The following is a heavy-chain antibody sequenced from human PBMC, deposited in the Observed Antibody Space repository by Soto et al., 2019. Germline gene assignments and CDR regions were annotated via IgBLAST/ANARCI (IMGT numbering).Heavy chain of an antibody. V-gene: IGHV4-30-4*01. D-gene: IGHD3-16*01. Sequence: SETLSLTCTVSGGSTSSDNYWSWIRQPPGEDLEWIGHIYYSGNTDYNPSLKSRLAISIDTSKNQFSLKLSSVTAADTAVYFCAREGGESSDGLYYFDSWGQGXLVTVSS. CDR2: IYYSGNT. CDR3: AREGGESSDGLYYFDS. CDR1: GGSTSSDNY. J-gene: IGHJ4*02.